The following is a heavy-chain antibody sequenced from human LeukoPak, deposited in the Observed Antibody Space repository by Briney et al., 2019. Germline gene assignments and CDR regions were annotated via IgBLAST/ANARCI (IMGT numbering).Heavy chain of an antibody. J-gene: IGHJ4*02. D-gene: IGHD3-10*01. V-gene: IGHV3-23*01. CDR3: AKDIDEWFGELFYY. CDR1: GFTFSSYA. Sequence: GGSLRLSCAASGFTFSSYALSWVRQAPGKGLEWVSAISGSGGNTYYADSVKGCFTISRDNSKNTLYLQMNSLRAEDTAVYYCAKDIDEWFGELFYYWGQGTLVTVSS. CDR2: ISGSGGNT.